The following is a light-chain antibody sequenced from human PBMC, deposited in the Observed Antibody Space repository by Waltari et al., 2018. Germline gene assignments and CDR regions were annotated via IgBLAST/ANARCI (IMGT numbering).Light chain of an antibody. CDR2: DAS. V-gene: IGKV1-33*01. CDR1: QDITNF. CDR3: QQHDNFPLT. Sequence: DIQMTQSPSSLSASGGARVTNTCQASQDITNFLNWYQQKPGEAPKLMIYDASNLEAGVPSRFSGSGSGTDFTFTISSLQPEDIATYYCQQHDNFPLTFGGGTKVEIK. J-gene: IGKJ4*01.